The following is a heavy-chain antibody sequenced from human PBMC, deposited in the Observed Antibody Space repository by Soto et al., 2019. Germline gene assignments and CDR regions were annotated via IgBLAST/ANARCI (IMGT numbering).Heavy chain of an antibody. CDR2: VNPSGSST. D-gene: IGHD3-3*01. CDR1: GYTFTSHY. Sequence: ASVKVSCKASGYTFTSHYMHWVRRAPGQGLEWMGLVNPSGSSTIYAQKFQGRVTMTRDTSTSTDYMELSSLRSDDTAMYYCATRKFLSPESSPWGQGTLVTVSS. J-gene: IGHJ5*02. CDR3: ATRKFLSPESSP. V-gene: IGHV1-46*01.